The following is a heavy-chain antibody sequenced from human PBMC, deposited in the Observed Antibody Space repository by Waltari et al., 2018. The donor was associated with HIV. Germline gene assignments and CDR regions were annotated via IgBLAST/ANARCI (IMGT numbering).Heavy chain of an antibody. D-gene: IGHD3-22*01. CDR2: IYTSGST. V-gene: IGHV4-61*02. J-gene: IGHJ4*02. Sequence: QVQLQESGPGLVKPSQTLSLTCTVSGDSILSGSYYWTWIRQSAGKGLEWIGRIYTSGSTKYNPSLKSRVTMSIDTSKNQFSLKLISLTAADTAVYYCAREGRDFYDSSGFYLYWGQGTLSPSPQ. CDR1: GDSILSGSYY. CDR3: AREGRDFYDSSGFYLY.